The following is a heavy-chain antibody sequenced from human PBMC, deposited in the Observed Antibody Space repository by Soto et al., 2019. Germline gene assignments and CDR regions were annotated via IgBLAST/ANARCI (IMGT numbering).Heavy chain of an antibody. V-gene: IGHV5-10-1*01. Sequence: GESLKISCKGSGYSFTSYWISWVRQMPGKGLEWMGRIDPSDSYTNYSPSFQGHVTISADKSISTAYLQWSSLKASDTAMYYWARTLWFGELSQRNYGMDVWGQGTTVTVSS. J-gene: IGHJ6*02. CDR1: GYSFTSYW. D-gene: IGHD3-10*01. CDR3: ARTLWFGELSQRNYGMDV. CDR2: IDPSDSYT.